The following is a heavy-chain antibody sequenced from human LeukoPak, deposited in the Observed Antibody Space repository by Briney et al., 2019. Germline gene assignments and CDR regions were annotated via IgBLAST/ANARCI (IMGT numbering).Heavy chain of an antibody. CDR1: GFTFSSYS. Sequence: GVSLRLSCAASGFTFSSYSMNWVRQAPGKGLEWVSYISSSSSTIYYADSVKGRFTISRDNAKNSLYLQMNSLRDEDTAVYYCAREYCSSTSCYLYYFDYWGQGTLVTVSS. CDR3: AREYCSSTSCYLYYFDY. V-gene: IGHV3-48*02. J-gene: IGHJ4*02. D-gene: IGHD2-2*01. CDR2: ISSSSSTI.